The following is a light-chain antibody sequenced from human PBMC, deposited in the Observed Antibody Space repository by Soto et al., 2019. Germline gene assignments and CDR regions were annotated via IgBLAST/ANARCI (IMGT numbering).Light chain of an antibody. CDR3: SSYVGTNSYV. V-gene: IGLV2-8*01. CDR1: SSDVGGYNY. CDR2: EVY. J-gene: IGLJ1*01. Sequence: QSALTQPPSASGSPGQSVTISCTGTSSDVGGYNYVSWYQHHPGKAPKLIIYEVYKRPSGVPDRFSGSKSGNTAALTVSGLQAEDEADYYCSSYVGTNSYVFGTGTNVTV.